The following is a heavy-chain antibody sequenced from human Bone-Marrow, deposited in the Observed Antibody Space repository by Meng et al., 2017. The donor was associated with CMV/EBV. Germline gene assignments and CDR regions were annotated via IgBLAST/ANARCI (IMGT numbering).Heavy chain of an antibody. CDR1: FTFSSNY. V-gene: IGHV3-66*02. J-gene: IGHJ3*02. CDR3: ARQKGDSSGYYLGNAFDI. D-gene: IGHD3-22*01. Sequence: FTFSSNYMSWVRQAPGKGLEWVSVIYSGGSTYYADSVKGRFTISRDNSKNTLYLQMNSLRAEDTAVYYCARQKGDSSGYYLGNAFDIWGQGTMVTVSS. CDR2: IYSGGST.